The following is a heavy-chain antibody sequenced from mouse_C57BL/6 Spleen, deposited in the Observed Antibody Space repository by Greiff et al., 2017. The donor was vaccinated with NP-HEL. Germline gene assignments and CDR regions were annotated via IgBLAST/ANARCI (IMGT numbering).Heavy chain of an antibody. CDR2: ISSGGDYI. D-gene: IGHD1-1*01. CDR1: GFTFSSYA. J-gene: IGHJ1*03. V-gene: IGHV5-9-1*02. Sequence: EVQGVESGEGLVKPGGSLKLSCAASGFTFSSYAMSWVRQTPEKRLEWVAYISSGGDYIYYADTVKGRFTISRDNARNTLYLQMSSLKSEDTAMYYCTRARVTTVVASYWYFDVWGTGTTVTVSS. CDR3: TRARVTTVVASYWYFDV.